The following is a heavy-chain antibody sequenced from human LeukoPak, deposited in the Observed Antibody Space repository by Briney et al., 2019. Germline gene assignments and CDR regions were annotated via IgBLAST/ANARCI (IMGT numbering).Heavy chain of an antibody. J-gene: IGHJ4*02. V-gene: IGHV3-66*02. D-gene: IGHD6-6*01. Sequence: GGSLGLSCAASGFTFSSYAMNWVRQAPGKGLQWVSVIYSGGSTYYADSVKGRFTISRDNSKNTLYLQMNSLRAADTAVYYCARDKGTSYLSSFDYWGQGTLVTVSS. CDR2: IYSGGST. CDR3: ARDKGTSYLSSFDY. CDR1: GFTFSSYA.